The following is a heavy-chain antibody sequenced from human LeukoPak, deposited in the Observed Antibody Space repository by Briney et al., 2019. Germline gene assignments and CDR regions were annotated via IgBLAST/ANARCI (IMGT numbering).Heavy chain of an antibody. J-gene: IGHJ4*02. Sequence: PSETLSLTCAVYGGSFTIYSWTWIRQPPGKSLEWVGEISPSGNTQYNPSLKSRVTISLDTSKNQFSLKLSSVTAADTAVYYCARGRAFFDWGQGTLVTVSS. V-gene: IGHV4-34*01. CDR2: ISPSGNT. CDR1: GGSFTIYS. D-gene: IGHD3-3*02. CDR3: ARGRAFFD.